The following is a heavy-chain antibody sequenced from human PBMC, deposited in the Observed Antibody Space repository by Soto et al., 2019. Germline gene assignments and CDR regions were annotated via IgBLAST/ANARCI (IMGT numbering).Heavy chain of an antibody. CDR2: VYYSGST. Sequence: SETLSLTCTVTGDSVNSYECSWMRQTPGKGLECMGYVYYSGSTNYNPSLKSRVTISVDTSKNQISLRLKSVTAADTAVYYCARAETSGIHYFDYWGQGSLVTVSS. V-gene: IGHV4-59*02. CDR3: ARAETSGIHYFDY. J-gene: IGHJ4*02. CDR1: GDSVNSYE. D-gene: IGHD6-13*01.